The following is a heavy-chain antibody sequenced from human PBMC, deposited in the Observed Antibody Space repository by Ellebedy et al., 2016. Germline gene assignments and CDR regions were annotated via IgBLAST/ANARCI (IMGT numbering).Heavy chain of an antibody. Sequence: GGSLRLXXAASGFTFSSYSMNWVRQAPGKGLEWVSYISSSSSTIYYADSVKGRFTISRDNSKNTLYVQMNNLRSEDTSIYYCVRGPYSSGHCDAFDAWGRGTMVIVFS. CDR2: ISSSSSTI. J-gene: IGHJ3*01. CDR1: GFTFSSYS. CDR3: VRGPYSSGHCDAFDA. D-gene: IGHD6-19*01. V-gene: IGHV3-48*04.